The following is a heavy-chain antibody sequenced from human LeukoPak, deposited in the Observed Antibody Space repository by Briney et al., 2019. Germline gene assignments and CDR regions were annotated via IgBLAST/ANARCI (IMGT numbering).Heavy chain of an antibody. CDR2: INPDSGGT. CDR1: GYTFTGYY. Sequence: EASVKVSCKASGYTFTGYYMHWVRQAPGQGLEWMGWINPDSGGTNLAQKFQGRVTMTRDTSISTAYMELSRLRSDDTAVYYCGRDFRDSLDYWGQGTLVTVSS. J-gene: IGHJ4*02. V-gene: IGHV1-2*02. CDR3: GRDFRDSLDY.